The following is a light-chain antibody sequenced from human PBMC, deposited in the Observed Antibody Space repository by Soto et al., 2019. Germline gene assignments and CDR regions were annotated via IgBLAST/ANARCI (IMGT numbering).Light chain of an antibody. V-gene: IGLV2-8*01. J-gene: IGLJ1*01. CDR3: SSYAGNNNLYV. Sequence: ALAQPPSASGSPGQSVTISCTGTSSDVGTYNYVSWYQQHPGKAPKLMIYEVNKRPAGVPDRFSGSKSGIMASLTVSGLQAEDEADYYCSSYAGNNNLYVFGTGTKVTVL. CDR1: SSDVGTYNY. CDR2: EVN.